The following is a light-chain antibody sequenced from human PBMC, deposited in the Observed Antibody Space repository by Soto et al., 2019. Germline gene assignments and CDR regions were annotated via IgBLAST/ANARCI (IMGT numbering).Light chain of an antibody. V-gene: IGKV3-15*01. J-gene: IGKJ1*01. CDR2: GAS. CDR3: QQYSDWPRT. Sequence: VLTQSPATLSVSPGERVTLSCRASESVRPSLAWYQHKPGRSPSLLMYGASNRATGVPDRFSGSGSGTDFTLTITSLQSDDLAIYYCQQYSDWPRTFGQGTKLEIK. CDR1: ESVRPS.